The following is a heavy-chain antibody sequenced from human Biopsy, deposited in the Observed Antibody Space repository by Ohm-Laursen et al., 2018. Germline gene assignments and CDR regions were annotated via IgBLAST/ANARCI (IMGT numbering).Heavy chain of an antibody. Sequence: GASVKVPCKASSYTFTDYNIHWMRQAPGQGLEWLGYINCKTGATNYAQKFQGTVTMTRDTSISTAYLALGSLRSADTAIYYCARDPLNGHKHFDYWGQGSLVTVSS. V-gene: IGHV1-2*02. CDR1: SYTFTDYN. CDR2: INCKTGAT. D-gene: IGHD2-8*01. J-gene: IGHJ4*02. CDR3: ARDPLNGHKHFDY.